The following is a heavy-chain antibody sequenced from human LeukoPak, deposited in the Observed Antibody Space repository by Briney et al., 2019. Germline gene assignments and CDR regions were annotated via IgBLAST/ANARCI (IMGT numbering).Heavy chain of an antibody. J-gene: IGHJ4*02. CDR1: GGSICSYY. CDR2: IYYSGTT. V-gene: IGHV4-59*01. D-gene: IGHD6-13*01. CDR3: ARGVYIAAAQYGY. Sequence: SETLSFTCTVSGGSICSYYWSWIRQPPGKGLGWIGYIYYSGTTNYNPSLKSRVTISVDTSKNQFSLKLSSVTAADTAVYYCARGVYIAAAQYGYWGQGTLVTVSS.